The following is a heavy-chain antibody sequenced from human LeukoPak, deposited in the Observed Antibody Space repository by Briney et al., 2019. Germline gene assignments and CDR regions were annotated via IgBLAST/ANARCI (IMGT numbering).Heavy chain of an antibody. CDR2: IYYSGST. CDR3: ARSIYDFWSGYYHDAFDI. D-gene: IGHD3-3*01. J-gene: IGHJ3*02. CDR1: GGSISSSDYY. V-gene: IGHV4-61*05. Sequence: SETLSLTCTVSGGSISSSDYYWAWIRQPPGKGLEWIGYIYYSGSTNYNPSLKSRVTISVDTSKNQFSLKLSSVTAADTAVYYCARSIYDFWSGYYHDAFDIWGQGTMVTVSS.